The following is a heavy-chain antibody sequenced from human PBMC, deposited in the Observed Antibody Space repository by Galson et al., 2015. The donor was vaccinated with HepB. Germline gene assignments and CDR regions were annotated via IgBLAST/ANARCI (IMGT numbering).Heavy chain of an antibody. CDR3: ARGYSKSWFSGLGY. CDR2: IYNNGDT. J-gene: IGHJ4*02. Sequence: SLRLSCAASGLIVSSNYMSWVRQAPGKGLEWVSVIYNNGDTYYADSVKGRFTISRDNSKNTVYLQMNSLRAEDTAMYYCARGYSKSWFSGLGYWGQGTLVTVSP. D-gene: IGHD1-26*01. CDR1: GLIVSSNY. V-gene: IGHV3-53*01.